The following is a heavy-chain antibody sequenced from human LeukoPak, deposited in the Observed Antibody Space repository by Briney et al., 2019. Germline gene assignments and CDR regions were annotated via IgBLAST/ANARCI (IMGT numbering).Heavy chain of an antibody. V-gene: IGHV6-1*01. J-gene: IGHJ4*02. CDR3: ARDGSRWGEGHFDY. Sequence: SQTLSLTCAISGDSVSSNSAAWNWIRQSPSRGLEWLGRTYYRSKWYNDYAVSVKSRITINPDTSKNQFSLRLNSATPEDTAVYYCARDGSRWGEGHFDYWGQGTLVTVSS. D-gene: IGHD6-13*01. CDR1: GDSVSSNSAA. CDR2: TYYRSKWYN.